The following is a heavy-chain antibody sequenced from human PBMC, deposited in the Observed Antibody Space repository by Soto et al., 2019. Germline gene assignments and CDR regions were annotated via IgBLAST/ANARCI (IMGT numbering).Heavy chain of an antibody. D-gene: IGHD1-1*01. V-gene: IGHV5-10-1*01. CDR1: GYSFTSYW. J-gene: IGHJ5*02. CDR3: ARQETGTRST. Sequence: PVESLKISCKGSGYSFTSYWISWVRQMPGKGLEWMGRIDPSDSYTNYSPSFQGHVTISADKSISTAYLQWSSLKASDTAMYYCARQETGTRSTWGQGTLVTVSS. CDR2: IDPSDSYT.